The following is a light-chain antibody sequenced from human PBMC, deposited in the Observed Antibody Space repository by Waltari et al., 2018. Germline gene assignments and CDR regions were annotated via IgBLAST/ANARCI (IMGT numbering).Light chain of an antibody. CDR3: GADHGSGSNFVYV. CDR1: RGHRHYT. Sequence: QPVLTQPPSASASLGASVTLTCTLSRGHRHYTGAWYHQRPGKGPRFVMRVGTGGIVGSKGDGIPDRFSVLGSGLNRYLTIKNIQEEDESDYHCGADHGSGSNFVYVFGTGTKVTVL. V-gene: IGLV9-49*01. J-gene: IGLJ1*01. CDR2: VGTGGIVG.